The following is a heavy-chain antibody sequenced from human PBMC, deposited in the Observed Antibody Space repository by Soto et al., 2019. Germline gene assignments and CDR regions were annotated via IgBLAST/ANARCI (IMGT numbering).Heavy chain of an antibody. CDR3: ARHGESSGWYRGKGYYYYGMDV. V-gene: IGHV4-39*01. CDR1: GGSISSSSYY. J-gene: IGHJ6*02. D-gene: IGHD6-19*01. CDR2: IYYSGST. Sequence: SETLSLTCTVSGGSISSSSYYWGWIRQPPGKGLEWIGSIYYSGSTYYNPSLKSRVTISVDTSKNQFSLKLSSVTAADTAVYYCARHGESSGWYRGKGYYYYGMDVWGQGTTVT.